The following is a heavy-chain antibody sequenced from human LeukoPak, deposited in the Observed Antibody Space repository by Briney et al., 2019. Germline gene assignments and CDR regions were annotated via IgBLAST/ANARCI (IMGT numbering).Heavy chain of an antibody. J-gene: IGHJ4*02. CDR3: ARVGYSGYDNRGSFDY. CDR1: GGSLSSSSYY. CDR2: IYYSGTT. D-gene: IGHD5-12*01. V-gene: IGHV4-39*07. Sequence: PSETLSLTCTVSGGSLSSSSYYWGWIRQPPGKGLEWVGSIYYSGTTYYNPSLKSRVTISVDTSKNQFSLRLSSVTAADTAVYYCARVGYSGYDNRGSFDYWGQGTLVTVSS.